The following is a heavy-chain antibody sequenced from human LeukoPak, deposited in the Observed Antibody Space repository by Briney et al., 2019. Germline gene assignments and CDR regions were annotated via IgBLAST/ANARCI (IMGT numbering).Heavy chain of an antibody. Sequence: EGSLRLSCAAPVFTFTSYAMSWVRQPPGKGLECVSTISLIGGSTYYAHSVKGRFTISGDNSKNTGYLQMNSLRADDTAVYYCAKKDRYSSGRAEYFQHWGQGTLVTVSS. CDR2: ISLIGGST. CDR3: AKKDRYSSGRAEYFQH. D-gene: IGHD6-19*01. CDR1: VFTFTSYA. V-gene: IGHV3-23*01. J-gene: IGHJ1*01.